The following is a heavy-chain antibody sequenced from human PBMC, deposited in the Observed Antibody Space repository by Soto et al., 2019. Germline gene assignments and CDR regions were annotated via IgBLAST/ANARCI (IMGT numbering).Heavy chain of an antibody. CDR1: GFTFSSQA. CDR2: ITGIGDSS. V-gene: IGHV3-23*01. CDR3: AKVGADL. Sequence: EVQLSESGGGLVQPGGSLRLSCAASGFTFSSQAMIWVRQAPGKGLEWVSAITGIGDSSYYADSVKGRFTISRDISKNMLYLQMNSLRAEDTAVYYCAKVGADLWGQGTLVTVSS. J-gene: IGHJ4*02. D-gene: IGHD3-10*01.